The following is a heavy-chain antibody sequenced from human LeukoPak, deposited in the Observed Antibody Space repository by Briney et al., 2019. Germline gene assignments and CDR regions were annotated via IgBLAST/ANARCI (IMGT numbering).Heavy chain of an antibody. CDR2: ISSSSSTI. Sequence: GGSLRLSCAASGFTFSSYSMNWVRQAPGKGLEWVSYISSSSSTIYYADSVKGRFTISRDNAKNSLYLQMNSLRAEDTAVYYCAREAGGYCSSTSCYTLYYYYYYMDVWGKGTTVTVSS. D-gene: IGHD2-2*02. J-gene: IGHJ6*03. CDR1: GFTFSSYS. CDR3: AREAGGYCSSTSCYTLYYYYYYMDV. V-gene: IGHV3-48*04.